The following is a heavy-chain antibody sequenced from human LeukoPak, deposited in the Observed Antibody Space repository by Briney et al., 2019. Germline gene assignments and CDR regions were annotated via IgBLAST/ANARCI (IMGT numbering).Heavy chain of an antibody. J-gene: IGHJ4*02. V-gene: IGHV1-2*02. CDR3: ARDNYGSGNDY. CDR1: GYTFTSYG. Sequence: ASVKVSCKASGYTFTSYGISWVRQAPGQGLEWMGWINPNNGGTYYVQKFQGRVTMTRDTSISTVYMELNRLTSDDTAVYYCARDNYGSGNDYWGQGTLVTVSS. CDR2: INPNNGGT. D-gene: IGHD3-10*01.